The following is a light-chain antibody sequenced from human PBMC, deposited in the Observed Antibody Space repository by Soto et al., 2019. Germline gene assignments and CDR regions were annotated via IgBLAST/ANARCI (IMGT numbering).Light chain of an antibody. V-gene: IGKV3-20*01. Sequence: EIVLTQSPGTLSLSQGERATLSCSASENIRSSHLAWYQQKPGQAPRLLIYNTSRRQSGIPDRFSGSGSGTDFILTISRLEPEDFAVYYCQQYSQSVTFGGGTKVEMK. CDR1: ENIRSSH. J-gene: IGKJ4*01. CDR3: QQYSQSVT. CDR2: NTS.